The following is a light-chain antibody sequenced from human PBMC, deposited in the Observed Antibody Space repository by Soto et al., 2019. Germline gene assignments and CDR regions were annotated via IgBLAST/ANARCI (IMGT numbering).Light chain of an antibody. J-gene: IGLJ2*01. CDR3: QTWGTGKEVV. Sequence: QPVLTQSPSASASLGASVNLTCTLSSGHSSYAIAWHQQQPEKGPRYLMKLNSDGSHSKGDGIPDRFSGSSSGAERYLIISSLQSEDEADYYCQTWGTGKEVVFGGGTKLTVL. V-gene: IGLV4-69*01. CDR1: SGHSSYA. CDR2: LNSDGSH.